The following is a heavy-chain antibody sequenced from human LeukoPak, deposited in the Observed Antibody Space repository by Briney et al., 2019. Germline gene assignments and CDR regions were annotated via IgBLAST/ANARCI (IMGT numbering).Heavy chain of an antibody. J-gene: IGHJ4*02. D-gene: IGHD3-10*01. CDR2: ISAYNGNT. CDR3: ARGPLWFGDFPNFDY. Sequence: ASVKVSCKASGYTFTSYGISWVRQAPGQGLEWMGWISAYNGNTNYAQKLQGRVTMTTDTSTSTAYMELRSLRSDDTAVYYRARGPLWFGDFPNFDYWGQGTLVTVSS. CDR1: GYTFTSYG. V-gene: IGHV1-18*01.